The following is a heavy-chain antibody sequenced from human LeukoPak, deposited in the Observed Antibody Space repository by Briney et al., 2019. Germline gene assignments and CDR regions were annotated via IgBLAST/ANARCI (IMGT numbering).Heavy chain of an antibody. D-gene: IGHD1-7*01. CDR1: GSRFTPYY. J-gene: IGHJ4*02. V-gene: IGHV1-2*02. CDR2: IFPKNGGT. Sequence: WVSVCRTASGSRFTPYYIHWLRQPPGQGLEWMGWIFPKNGGTSYAQKFQGRVTMTRDTSTGIVNMEMSRLRPDDTAVYYCVRENWYYDYWGQGTLVTVSS. CDR3: VRENWYYDY.